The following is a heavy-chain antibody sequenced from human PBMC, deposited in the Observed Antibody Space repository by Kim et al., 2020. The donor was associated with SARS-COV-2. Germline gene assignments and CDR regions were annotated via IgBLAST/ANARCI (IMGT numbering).Heavy chain of an antibody. CDR3: ARAAPYYGSGSYSYYYYYYMDV. Sequence: SETLSLTCAVYGGSFSGYYWSWIRQPPGKGLEWIGEINHSGSTNYNPYLKSRVTISVDTSKNQFSLKLSSVTAADTAVYYCARAAPYYGSGSYSYYYYYYMDVWGKGTTVTVSS. J-gene: IGHJ6*03. V-gene: IGHV4-34*01. CDR1: GGSFSGYY. CDR2: INHSGST. D-gene: IGHD3-10*01.